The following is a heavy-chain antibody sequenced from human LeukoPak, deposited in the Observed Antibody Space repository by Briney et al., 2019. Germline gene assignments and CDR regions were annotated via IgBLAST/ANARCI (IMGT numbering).Heavy chain of an antibody. J-gene: IGHJ5*02. CDR2: ISSGGTGT. D-gene: IGHD3-10*01. V-gene: IGHV3-23*01. CDR1: GFTFSNYA. CDR3: ARAVPSWFDP. Sequence: GGSLRLSCAASGFTFSNYAMSWVRQAPGKGLEWVSGISSGGTGTYYADSVRGRFTISRDNSKITLYLQMDSLRVEDTAVYYCARAVPSWFDPWGRGTLVAVSS.